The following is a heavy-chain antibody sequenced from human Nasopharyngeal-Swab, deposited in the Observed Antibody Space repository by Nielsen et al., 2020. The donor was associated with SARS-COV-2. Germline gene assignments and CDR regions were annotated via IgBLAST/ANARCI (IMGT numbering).Heavy chain of an antibody. J-gene: IGHJ4*02. CDR2: INHSGST. V-gene: IGHV4-34*01. Sequence: SETLFLTCAVYGGSFSGYYWSWIRPPPGKGLEWIGEINHSGSTNYNPSLKSRVTISVDTSKNQFSLKLSSVTAADTAVYYCARGLAATTVVTPGFDYWGQGTLVTVSS. D-gene: IGHD4-23*01. CDR1: GGSFSGYY. CDR3: ARGLAATTVVTPGFDY.